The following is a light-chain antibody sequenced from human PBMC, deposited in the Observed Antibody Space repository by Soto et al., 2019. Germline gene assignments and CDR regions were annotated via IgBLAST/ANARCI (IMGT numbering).Light chain of an antibody. Sequence: EVAVTQSPSTLSVSPGAGSSLSCRASQSINTLLAWYQQKPGQAPRLLIYRASTRATDIPARLSGSGSGTDLTLTISSLQSEDFAIYYCQQYNNWPITFGQGTRLEIK. V-gene: IGKV3-15*01. CDR2: RAS. CDR3: QQYNNWPIT. J-gene: IGKJ5*01. CDR1: QSINTL.